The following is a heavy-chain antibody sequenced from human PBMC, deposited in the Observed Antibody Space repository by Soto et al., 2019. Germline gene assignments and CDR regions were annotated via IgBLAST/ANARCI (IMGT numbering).Heavy chain of an antibody. Sequence: GASVKVSCKASGYTFTSYGISWVRQAPGQGLEWMGWISANNGNTNYAQKFQGRVTITADESTCTAYMELSSLRSEDTAVYYCARALKVVSGYAFDIWGQGTMVTVSS. CDR3: ARALKVVSGYAFDI. V-gene: IGHV1-18*01. D-gene: IGHD6-19*01. CDR2: ISANNGNT. J-gene: IGHJ3*02. CDR1: GYTFTSYG.